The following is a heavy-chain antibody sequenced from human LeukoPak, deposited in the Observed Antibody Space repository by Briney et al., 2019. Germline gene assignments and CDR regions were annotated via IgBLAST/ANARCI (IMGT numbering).Heavy chain of an antibody. Sequence: GGSLRLSCAASGFTFSSYGMHWVRQAPGKGLEWVALISQDGSNKYHADSVKGRFTISRDNSKNTLYLQMNSLRVEDTAVYYCASAWHLGIVVVMLDSWGQGTLVTVSS. CDR2: ISQDGSNK. J-gene: IGHJ4*02. D-gene: IGHD3-22*01. V-gene: IGHV3-30*03. CDR1: GFTFSSYG. CDR3: ASAWHLGIVVVMLDS.